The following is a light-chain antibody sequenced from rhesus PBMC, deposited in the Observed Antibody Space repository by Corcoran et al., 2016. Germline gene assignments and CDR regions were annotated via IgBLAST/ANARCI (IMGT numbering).Light chain of an antibody. CDR3: QQRNTFPFT. CDR1: QGISSY. J-gene: IGKJ3*01. Sequence: DIQLTQSPSSLSASVGDRVTITCRASQGISSYLAWYEQKSGKAPTLLIFDASSLQSGVPSRFSGIGSEIEFTLTFSRLQPEDFATYYCQQRNTFPFTFGPGTKLDIK. V-gene: IGKV1-38*01. CDR2: DAS.